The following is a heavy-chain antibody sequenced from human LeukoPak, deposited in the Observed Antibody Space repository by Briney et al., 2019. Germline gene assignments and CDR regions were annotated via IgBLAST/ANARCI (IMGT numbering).Heavy chain of an antibody. CDR2: IRYDGSNK. V-gene: IGHV3-30*02. Sequence: QPGGSLRLSCAASGFTFSSYGMRWVRQAPGKGLEWVAFIRYDGSNKYYADSVKGRFTISRDNSKNTLYLQMNSLRAEDTAVYYCATQEMATMNVDYWGQGTLVTVSS. CDR3: ATQEMATMNVDY. D-gene: IGHD5-24*01. CDR1: GFTFSSYG. J-gene: IGHJ4*02.